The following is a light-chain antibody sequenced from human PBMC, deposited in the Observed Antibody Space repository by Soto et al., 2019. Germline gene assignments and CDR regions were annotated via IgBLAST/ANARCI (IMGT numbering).Light chain of an antibody. CDR3: QRRDTWPIT. CDR1: QFISTY. CDR2: DAS. J-gene: IGKJ5*01. Sequence: EIVLTQFPATLSLSPGERATLSCRASQFISTYLAGYQQKPGQAPRLLIHDASHRDAGIPARFSGSGSGTDHTLTISSLEPEDFTVYYCQRRDTWPITFGQGTRLEIK. V-gene: IGKV3-11*01.